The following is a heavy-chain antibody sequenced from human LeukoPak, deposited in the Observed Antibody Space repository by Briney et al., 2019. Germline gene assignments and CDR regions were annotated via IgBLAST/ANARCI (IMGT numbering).Heavy chain of an antibody. CDR3: ANLDIVVVVAGN. Sequence: GGSLRLSCAASGFTFSSYAMSWVRQAPGKGLEWVSAISGSGGSTYYADSVKGRFTISRDNSKNTLYLQMNSLRAEDTAVYYCANLDIVVVVAGNWGQGPLVTVSS. CDR2: ISGSGGST. V-gene: IGHV3-23*01. CDR1: GFTFSSYA. J-gene: IGHJ4*02. D-gene: IGHD2-15*01.